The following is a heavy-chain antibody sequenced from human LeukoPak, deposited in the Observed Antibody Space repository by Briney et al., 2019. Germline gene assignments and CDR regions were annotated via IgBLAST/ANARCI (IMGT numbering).Heavy chain of an antibody. CDR1: GGSISSYY. Sequence: SETLSHTCTVSGGSISSYYWSWIRQPPGKGLEWIGYIYYSGSTNYNPSLKSRVTISVDTSKNQFSLKLSSVTAADTAVYYCARVSSSSYIDYWGQGTLVTVSS. D-gene: IGHD6-13*01. CDR3: ARVSSSSYIDY. J-gene: IGHJ4*02. CDR2: IYYSGST. V-gene: IGHV4-59*01.